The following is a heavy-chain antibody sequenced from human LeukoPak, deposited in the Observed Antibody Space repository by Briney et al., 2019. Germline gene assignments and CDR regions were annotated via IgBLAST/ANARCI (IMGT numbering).Heavy chain of an antibody. CDR3: ARGQLAPDY. CDR2: ISYSGST. V-gene: IGHV4-39*01. J-gene: IGHJ4*02. CDR1: GGSFSSPGYY. D-gene: IGHD6-13*01. Sequence: PSETLSLTCTVSGGSFSSPGYYWGWIRQPPGKGLEWIGSISYSGSTYYNPSLQSRVTISVDTSKNQFSLKLSSVTAADASVYYCARGQLAPDYWGQGTLVTVSS.